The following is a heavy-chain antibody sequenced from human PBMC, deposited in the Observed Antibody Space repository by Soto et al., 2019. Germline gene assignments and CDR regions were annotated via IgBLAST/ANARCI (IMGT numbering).Heavy chain of an antibody. V-gene: IGHV3-23*01. CDR2: ISGSGGST. J-gene: IGHJ4*02. CDR3: AKDVYCSGGSCYFFDY. D-gene: IGHD2-15*01. Sequence: GGSLRLSCAASGFTFSSYAMSWVRQAPGKGLEWVSAISGSGGSTYYADSVKGRFTISRDNSKNTLYLQMNSLRAEDTAVYYCAKDVYCSGGSCYFFDYWGQGTLVTVSS. CDR1: GFTFSSYA.